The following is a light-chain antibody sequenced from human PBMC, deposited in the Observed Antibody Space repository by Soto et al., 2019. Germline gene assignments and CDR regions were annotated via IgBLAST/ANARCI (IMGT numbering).Light chain of an antibody. V-gene: IGKV1-5*01. J-gene: IGKJ1*01. CDR3: QQYDDSRT. CDR2: DVS. Sequence: GDSVTITCRARQHVSTSLAWYQHKPGEAPKLLMFDVSNLESGVPSRFSGSGSGTEFTLSISSLHSDDFATYYRQQYDDSRTFGQGTKLDIK. CDR1: QHVSTS.